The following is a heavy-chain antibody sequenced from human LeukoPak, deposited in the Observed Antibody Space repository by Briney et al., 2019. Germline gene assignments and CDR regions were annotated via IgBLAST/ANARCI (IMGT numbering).Heavy chain of an antibody. D-gene: IGHD3-10*01. J-gene: IGHJ4*02. Sequence: GGSLRLSCAASGFTFSDYYMSWIRQAPGKGLEWVSYTSSSGSTIYYADSVKGRFTISRDNAKNSLYLQMNSLRAEDTAVYYCARDLPHYYGSGSYGNWGQGTLVTVSS. CDR3: ARDLPHYYGSGSYGN. V-gene: IGHV3-11*01. CDR1: GFTFSDYY. CDR2: TSSSGSTI.